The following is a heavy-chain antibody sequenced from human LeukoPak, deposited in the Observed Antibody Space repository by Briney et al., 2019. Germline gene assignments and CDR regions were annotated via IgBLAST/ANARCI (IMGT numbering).Heavy chain of an antibody. J-gene: IGHJ6*02. D-gene: IGHD2-2*01. Sequence: PSETLSLTCTVSGGSISSGGYYWSWIRQHPGKGLEWIGYIYYSGSTYYNPSLKSRLTISVDTSKNQFSLKLSSVTAADTAVYYCAREHRGGPAADYYYYYGMDVWGQGTTVTVSS. CDR2: IYYSGST. CDR1: GGSISSGGYY. V-gene: IGHV4-31*03. CDR3: AREHRGGPAADYYYYYGMDV.